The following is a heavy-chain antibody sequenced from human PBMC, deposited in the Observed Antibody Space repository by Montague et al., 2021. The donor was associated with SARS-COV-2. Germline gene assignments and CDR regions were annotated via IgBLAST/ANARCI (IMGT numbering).Heavy chain of an antibody. Sequence: SETLSLTCTVSGDSIRNSDYSWGWVRQPPGKGLEWIGNIYNGGTTFYNPSLKSRVTLFVDTSKNQLSLKLSSVTAADTAVYYCATRTRYPQNDFGFWGQGTLVTVSS. CDR2: IYNGGTT. J-gene: IGHJ4*02. CDR1: GDSIRNSDYS. D-gene: IGHD2-15*01. V-gene: IGHV4-39*01. CDR3: ATRTRYPQNDFGF.